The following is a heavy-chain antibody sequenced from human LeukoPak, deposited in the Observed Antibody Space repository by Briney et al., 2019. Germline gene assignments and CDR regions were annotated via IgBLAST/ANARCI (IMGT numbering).Heavy chain of an antibody. CDR2: IYYSGST. Sequence: SETLSLTCTVSGGSISSSSYYWGWIRQPPGKGLEWIGSIYYSGSTYCNPSLKSRVTISVDTSKNQFSLKLSSVTAADTAVYYCAREVGITMIVVVSREFDYWGQGTLVTVSS. J-gene: IGHJ4*02. CDR3: AREVGITMIVVVSREFDY. CDR1: GGSISSSSYY. D-gene: IGHD3-22*01. V-gene: IGHV4-39*07.